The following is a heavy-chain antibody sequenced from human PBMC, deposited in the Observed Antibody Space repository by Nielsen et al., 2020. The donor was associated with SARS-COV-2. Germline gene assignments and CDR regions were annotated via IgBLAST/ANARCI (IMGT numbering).Heavy chain of an antibody. V-gene: IGHV1-8*01. CDR1: GYTFTSYD. CDR2: INPNSGNT. Sequence: ASVKVSCKASGYTFTSYDINWVRQATGQGLEWMGWINPNSGNTGYAQKFQGRVTMTRNTSISTAYMELSSLRSEDTAVYYCARWGNTAMVDYYYYGMDVWGQGTTVTVSS. D-gene: IGHD5-18*01. J-gene: IGHJ6*02. CDR3: ARWGNTAMVDYYYYGMDV.